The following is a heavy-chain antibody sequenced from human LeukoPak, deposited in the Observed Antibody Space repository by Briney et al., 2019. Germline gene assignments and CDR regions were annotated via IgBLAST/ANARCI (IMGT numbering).Heavy chain of an antibody. CDR1: GYIFTNYW. CDR2: IYPGGSDL. Sequence: GESLKISCKTSGYIFTNYWIAWVRLMPGKGLEYMGYIYPGGSDLRYSPSFQGQVTISADKSTRTASLQWRSLKASDTAIYYCARHNNLGGDVSWLDPWGQGTQVTV. CDR3: ARHNNLGGDVSWLDP. J-gene: IGHJ5*02. V-gene: IGHV5-51*01. D-gene: IGHD1-14*01.